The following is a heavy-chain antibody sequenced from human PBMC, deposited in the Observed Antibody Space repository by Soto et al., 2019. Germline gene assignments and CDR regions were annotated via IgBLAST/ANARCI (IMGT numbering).Heavy chain of an antibody. Sequence: EVQLVESGGGLVKPGGSLTLSCEASGFTFTSHNIYWFRQAPGKGLEWVSSISPYDHSFYYADSVKGRFTVSKDNAKSSVYMQMDSLSAEDTAIYYCARELSTVVRAYNWGQGALVTVSS. CDR3: ARELSTVVRAYN. V-gene: IGHV3-21*02. CDR1: GFTFTSHN. J-gene: IGHJ4*02. D-gene: IGHD3-10*01. CDR2: ISPYDHSF.